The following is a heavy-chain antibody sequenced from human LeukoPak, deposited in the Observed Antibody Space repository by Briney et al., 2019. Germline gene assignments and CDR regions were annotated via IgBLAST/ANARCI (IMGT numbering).Heavy chain of an antibody. V-gene: IGHV4-4*02. CDR2: INHSGST. D-gene: IGHD3-22*01. CDR1: GGSISSSNW. CDR3: ARGERSSGYYSIYYYYYGMDV. J-gene: IGHJ6*02. Sequence: SETLSLTCAVSGGSISSSNWWSWVRQPPGKGLEWIGEINHSGSTNYNPSLKSRVTISVDTSKNQFSLKLSSVTAADTAVYYCARGERSSGYYSIYYYYYGMDVWGQGTTVTVSS.